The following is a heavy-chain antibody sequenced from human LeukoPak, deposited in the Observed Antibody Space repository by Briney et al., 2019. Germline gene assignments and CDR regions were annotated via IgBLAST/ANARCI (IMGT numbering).Heavy chain of an antibody. CDR2: ISKSGDST. V-gene: IGHV3-23*01. CDR3: ARENFMATSGTTFDI. Sequence: GGSLRLSCAASGFSFSSYAMSWVRQAPGKGLEWVSAISKSGDSTFYADSVKGRFTISRDNSQNTLYVQMNSLRVEDTAVYYCARENFMATSGTTFDIWGQGTMVSVSS. CDR1: GFSFSSYA. D-gene: IGHD1-1*01. J-gene: IGHJ3*02.